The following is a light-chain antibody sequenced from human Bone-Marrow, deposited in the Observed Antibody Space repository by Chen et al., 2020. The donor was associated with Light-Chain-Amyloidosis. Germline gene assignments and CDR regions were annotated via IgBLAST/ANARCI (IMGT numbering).Light chain of an antibody. CDR3: QSADSSGSYLVI. Sequence: SYELTQPPSVSVSPGQTAMITCSGDALPKENAYWYQQKPGQAPVLVIYKDSERPLGIPERFSGSSSGTTVTLTISGVQAEDEADYYCQSADSSGSYLVIFGGGTKLTVL. V-gene: IGLV3-25*03. J-gene: IGLJ2*01. CDR2: KDS. CDR1: ALPKEN.